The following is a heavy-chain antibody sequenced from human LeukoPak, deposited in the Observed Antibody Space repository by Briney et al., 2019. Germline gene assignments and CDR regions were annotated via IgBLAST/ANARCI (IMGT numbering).Heavy chain of an antibody. Sequence: GASVKVSCTASGGTFSSYAISWVRQAPGQGLEWMGGIIPIFGTANYAQKFQGRVTITADESTSTAYMELSSLRSEDTAVYYCARTSEVPHTYYYDSSGYYGDAFDIWGQGTMVTVSS. CDR1: GGTFSSYA. D-gene: IGHD3-22*01. CDR2: IIPIFGTA. V-gene: IGHV1-69*13. J-gene: IGHJ3*02. CDR3: ARTSEVPHTYYYDSSGYYGDAFDI.